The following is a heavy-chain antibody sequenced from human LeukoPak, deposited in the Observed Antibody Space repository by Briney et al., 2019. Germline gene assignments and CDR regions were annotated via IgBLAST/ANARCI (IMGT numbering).Heavy chain of an antibody. V-gene: IGHV1-2*02. CDR2: INPNSGGT. CDR3: ARVASSGWEYYYYYYMDV. D-gene: IGHD6-19*01. J-gene: IGHJ6*03. Sequence: ASVKVSCKASGYTFTGYYMHWVRQAPGQGLEWMGWINPNSGGTNYAQKFQGRVTMTRDTSISTAYMELSRLRSDDTAVYYCARVASSGWEYYYYYYMDVWGKGTTVTVSS. CDR1: GYTFTGYY.